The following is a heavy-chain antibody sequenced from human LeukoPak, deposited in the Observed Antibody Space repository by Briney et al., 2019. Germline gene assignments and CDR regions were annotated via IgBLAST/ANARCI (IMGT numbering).Heavy chain of an antibody. D-gene: IGHD4-17*01. CDR1: GYTFTSYG. CDR2: ISAYNGNT. CDR3: ARDPGGVDYGDYNPERAFDI. J-gene: IGHJ3*02. V-gene: IGHV1-18*01. Sequence: ASVKVSCKASGYTFTSYGISWVRQAPGQGLEWMGWISAYNGNTNYAQKLQGRVTMTTDTSTSTAYMELRSLRSEDTAVYYCARDPGGVDYGDYNPERAFDIWGQGTMVAVSS.